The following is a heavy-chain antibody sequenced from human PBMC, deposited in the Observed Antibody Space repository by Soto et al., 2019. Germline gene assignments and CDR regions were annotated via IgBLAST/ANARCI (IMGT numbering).Heavy chain of an antibody. CDR2: ITHSGST. CDR3: ARAPTGAGTYQMDG. V-gene: IGHV4-34*01. CDR1: GGSFSGYY. D-gene: IGHD3-10*01. Sequence: SETLSLTCAVYGGSFSGYYWIWIRQPPGKGLEYIGEITHSGSTDYNPSLRSRVTISVDTSKNQFSLRLSSVTAADTALYFCARAPTGAGTYQMDGWGKGATVTVSS. J-gene: IGHJ6*03.